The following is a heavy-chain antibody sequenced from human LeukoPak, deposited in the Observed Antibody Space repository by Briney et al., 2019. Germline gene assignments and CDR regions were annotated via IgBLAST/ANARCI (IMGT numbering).Heavy chain of an antibody. Sequence: PGGSLRLSCAASGFTVSSNYMSWVRQAPGKGLEWVSVIYSGGSTYYADSVKGRFTISRDNSKNTLYLQMNGLRAEDTAVYYCARARYYYDSSGYYVRNYFDYWGQGTLVTVSS. CDR1: GFTVSSNY. CDR2: IYSGGST. CDR3: ARARYYYDSSGYYVRNYFDY. J-gene: IGHJ4*02. D-gene: IGHD3-22*01. V-gene: IGHV3-66*01.